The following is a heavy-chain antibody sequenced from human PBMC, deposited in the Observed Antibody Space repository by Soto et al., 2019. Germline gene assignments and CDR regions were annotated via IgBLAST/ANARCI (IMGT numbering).Heavy chain of an antibody. CDR2: ISAYNGNT. CDR3: ARALDIVVVVAATPVAWFDP. D-gene: IGHD2-15*01. Sequence: ASVKVSCKASGYTFTSHGISWVRRAPGQGLEWMGWISAYNGNTNYAQKLQGRVTMTTDTSTSTAYLELRSLRSDDTAVYYCARALDIVVVVAATPVAWFDPWGQGTLVTVSS. V-gene: IGHV1-18*01. CDR1: GYTFTSHG. J-gene: IGHJ5*02.